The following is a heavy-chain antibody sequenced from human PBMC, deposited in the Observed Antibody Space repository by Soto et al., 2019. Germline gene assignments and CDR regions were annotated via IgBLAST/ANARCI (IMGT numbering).Heavy chain of an antibody. CDR2: VYYSGTT. Sequence: SETLSLTCSVSGGSVSNKTYYWSWIRQPPGKRLEWIGYVYYSGTTNYNPSLKSRVTVSVDLSKNQFSLRLSSVTTADTALYYCARTTAVPNTLRSRYFFDYWGQGTLVTVSS. J-gene: IGHJ4*02. V-gene: IGHV4-61*01. CDR1: GGSVSNKTYY. D-gene: IGHD4-17*01. CDR3: ARTTAVPNTLRSRYFFDY.